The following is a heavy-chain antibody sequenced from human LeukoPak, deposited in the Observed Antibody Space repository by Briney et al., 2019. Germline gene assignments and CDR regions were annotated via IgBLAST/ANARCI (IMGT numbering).Heavy chain of an antibody. J-gene: IGHJ4*02. CDR2: ITSSGGAI. Sequence: PGGSLRLSCAASGFTFSNYYMTWIRQAPGRGLEWVSYITSSGGAIYYADSVKGRFTISGDNAKNSLYLQMNSLRAEDTAVYYCARVAGYCSTTSCYGYYFDSWGQGTLVTVSS. CDR1: GFTFSNYY. CDR3: ARVAGYCSTTSCYGYYFDS. D-gene: IGHD2-2*01. V-gene: IGHV3-11*04.